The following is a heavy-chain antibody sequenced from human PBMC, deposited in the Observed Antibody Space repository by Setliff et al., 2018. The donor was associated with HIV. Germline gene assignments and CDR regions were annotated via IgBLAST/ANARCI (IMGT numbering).Heavy chain of an antibody. V-gene: IGHV3-23*01. CDR1: GFTFSTYA. J-gene: IGHJ6*03. CDR3: AKVHPPDMDV. Sequence: HPGGSLRLSCAASGFTFSTYAMSWVRQAPGKGLEWVAAISGSGGGTYYADSVKGRFTISRDNSKNTLYLQMNSLRAEDTAVYYCAKVHPPDMDVWGKGTTVTVS. CDR2: ISGSGGGT.